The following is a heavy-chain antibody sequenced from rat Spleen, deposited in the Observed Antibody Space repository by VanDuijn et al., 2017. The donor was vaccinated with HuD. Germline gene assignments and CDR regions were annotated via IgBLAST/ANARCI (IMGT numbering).Heavy chain of an antibody. Sequence: QVQLKESGPGLVQPSQTLSLTCTVSGLSLTSNSVSWIRQPPGKGLEWIAAISSGGSTYYNSALKSRLSISRDTSKSQVFLKMNSLRTEDTAMYFCARLTIGSWGQGVMVTVSS. CDR3: ARLTIGS. V-gene: IGHV2-6*01. CDR1: GLSLTSNS. J-gene: IGHJ2*01. CDR2: ISSGGST. D-gene: IGHD1-3*01.